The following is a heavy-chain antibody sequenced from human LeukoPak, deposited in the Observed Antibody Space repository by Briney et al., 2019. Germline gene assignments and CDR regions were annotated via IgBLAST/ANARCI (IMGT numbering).Heavy chain of an antibody. Sequence: GGSLRLSCAASGFTFSSYSMNWVRQAPGKGLEWVSYISSSSSTIYYADSVKGRFTISRDNAKNSLYLQMNSLRAEDTALYYCAKDISFYGDYFDYWGQGTLVTVSS. D-gene: IGHD4-17*01. J-gene: IGHJ4*02. V-gene: IGHV3-48*01. CDR3: AKDISFYGDYFDY. CDR2: ISSSSSTI. CDR1: GFTFSSYS.